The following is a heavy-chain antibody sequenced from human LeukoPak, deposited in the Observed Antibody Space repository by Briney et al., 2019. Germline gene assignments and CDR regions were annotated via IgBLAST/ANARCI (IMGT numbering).Heavy chain of an antibody. J-gene: IGHJ4*02. CDR3: ARIGVVTSPPEYYFDY. Sequence: SVKVSCTASGGTFSSYAISWVRQAPGQGLEWMGGIIPIFGTANYAQKFQGRVTITADESTSTAYMELSSLRSEDTAVYYCARIGVVTSPPEYYFDYWGQGTLVTVSS. CDR2: IIPIFGTA. CDR1: GGTFSSYA. D-gene: IGHD3-3*01. V-gene: IGHV1-69*01.